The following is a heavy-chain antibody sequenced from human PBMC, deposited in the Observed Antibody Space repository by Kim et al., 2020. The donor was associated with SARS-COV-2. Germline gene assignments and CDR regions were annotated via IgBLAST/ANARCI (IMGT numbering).Heavy chain of an antibody. CDR3: ARRESPGWFDP. J-gene: IGHJ5*02. Sequence: SETLSLTCAVYGGSFSGYYWSWIRQPPGKGLEWIGEINHSGSTNYNPSLKSRVTISVDTSKNQFSLKLSSVTAADTAVYYCARRESPGWFDPWGQGTLVTVSS. CDR2: INHSGST. CDR1: GGSFSGYY. D-gene: IGHD1-26*01. V-gene: IGHV4-34*01.